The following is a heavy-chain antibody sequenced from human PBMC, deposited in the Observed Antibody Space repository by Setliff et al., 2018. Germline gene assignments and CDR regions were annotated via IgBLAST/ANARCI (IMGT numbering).Heavy chain of an antibody. J-gene: IGHJ3*02. CDR3: ARDGAWFRAFDM. Sequence: ASVKVSCKASGYTFSNYGISWVRQAPGEGLEWMGSINPNSGATDSAQKFQGRVTMTRNTSINMAYMELNRLQYEDTAVYYCARDGAWFRAFDMWGPGTMVTVSS. V-gene: IGHV1-2*02. D-gene: IGHD3-9*01. CDR1: GYTFSNYG. CDR2: INPNSGAT.